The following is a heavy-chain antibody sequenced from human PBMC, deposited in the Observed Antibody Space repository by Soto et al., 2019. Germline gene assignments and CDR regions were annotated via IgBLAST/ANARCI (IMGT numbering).Heavy chain of an antibody. CDR1: GFTFSSYA. D-gene: IGHD6-13*01. CDR3: AKDYTESSYYYYYGMDV. J-gene: IGHJ6*02. CDR2: ISGSGGST. V-gene: IGHV3-23*01. Sequence: HPGGSLRLSCAASGFTFSSYAMSWFRQAPGKGLEWVSAISGSGGSTYYADSVKGRFTISRDNSKNTLYLQMNSLRAEDTAVYYCAKDYTESSYYYYYGMDVWGQGTTVTVSS.